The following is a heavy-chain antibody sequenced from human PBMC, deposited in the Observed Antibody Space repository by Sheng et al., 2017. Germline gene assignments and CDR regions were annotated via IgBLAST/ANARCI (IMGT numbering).Heavy chain of an antibody. CDR1: GYTFTSYG. D-gene: IGHD3-10*01. J-gene: IGHJ4*02. CDR3: ARDSYYYGSGSYYPRFDY. CDR2: ISAYNGNT. Sequence: QVQLVQSGAEVKKPGASVKVSCKASGYTFTSYGISWVRQAPGQGLEWMGWISAYNGNTNYAQKLQGRVTMTTDTSTSTAYMELRSLRSDDTAVYYCARDSYYYGSGSYYPRFDYWGQGTLVTVSS. V-gene: IGHV1-18*01.